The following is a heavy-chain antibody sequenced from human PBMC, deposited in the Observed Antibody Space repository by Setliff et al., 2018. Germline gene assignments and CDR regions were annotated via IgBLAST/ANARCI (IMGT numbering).Heavy chain of an antibody. V-gene: IGHV3-11*06. D-gene: IGHD5-18*01. Sequence: GGSLRLSCAASGFTFSDYYMSWIRQAPGKGLEWVSAISSTITSTYILASVKGRFTISRDNTKNSLYLQMNSLRAEDTAVYYCATYKYGFAFDIWGQGTVVTVSS. CDR2: ISSTITST. CDR3: ATYKYGFAFDI. CDR1: GFTFSDYY. J-gene: IGHJ3*02.